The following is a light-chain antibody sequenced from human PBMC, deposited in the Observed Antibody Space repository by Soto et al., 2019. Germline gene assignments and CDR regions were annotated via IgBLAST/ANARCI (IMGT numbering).Light chain of an antibody. CDR1: ESVSSN. CDR2: GAS. V-gene: IGKV3D-15*01. J-gene: IGKJ1*01. CDR3: QHYASRPWT. Sequence: VMTQSPATLSVSPVERVTLSCRASESVSSNLAWYQQRPGQAPRLLLYGASSRATGIPDRFDGSGSGTDFTLTISRLEPEDFAVYYCQHYASRPWTFGQGTKVDIK.